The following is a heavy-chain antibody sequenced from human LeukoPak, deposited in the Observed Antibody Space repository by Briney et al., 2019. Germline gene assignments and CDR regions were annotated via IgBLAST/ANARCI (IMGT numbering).Heavy chain of an antibody. J-gene: IGHJ4*02. D-gene: IGHD3-22*01. CDR3: AKESTYYDSSGPIDY. Sequence: PGGSLRLSCAASGFTFSTYWMSWVRQAPGKGLEWVANIKQDGSEKYYVDSVKGRFAISRDNAKNSLSLQINSLRAEDTAVYYCAKESTYYDSSGPIDYWGQGTLVTVSS. V-gene: IGHV3-7*03. CDR2: IKQDGSEK. CDR1: GFTFSTYW.